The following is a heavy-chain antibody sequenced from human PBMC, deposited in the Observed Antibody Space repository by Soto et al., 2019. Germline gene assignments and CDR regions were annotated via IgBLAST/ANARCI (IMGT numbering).Heavy chain of an antibody. Sequence: EVQLLESGGVLVQPGGSLRLSCAASGFTFSSYAMSWVRQAPGKGLEWVSAISGSGGSTYYADSVKGRFTISRDNSKNTLYLQMNSLRAEDTAVYYCAKAIAVAPYGMDVWGQGTTVTVSS. V-gene: IGHV3-23*01. CDR3: AKAIAVAPYGMDV. D-gene: IGHD6-19*01. J-gene: IGHJ6*02. CDR2: ISGSGGST. CDR1: GFTFSSYA.